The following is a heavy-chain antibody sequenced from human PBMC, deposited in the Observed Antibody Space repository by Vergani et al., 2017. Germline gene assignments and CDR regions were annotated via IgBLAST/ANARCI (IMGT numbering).Heavy chain of an antibody. Sequence: QVHLQESGPGVVKPSDTLSLTCTVSGGSMSDFYWTWIRQPAGRGLDWIGRIYPNGNGNYNESLRSRLNMSIDTSRSQFSLSLRSVTAADTAVYYCARGNCGVNCPKYNWLAPWGRGILVTVSS. V-gene: IGHV4-4*07. CDR2: IYPNGNG. J-gene: IGHJ5*02. CDR1: GGSMSDFY. D-gene: IGHD2-21*01. CDR3: ARGNCGVNCPKYNWLAP.